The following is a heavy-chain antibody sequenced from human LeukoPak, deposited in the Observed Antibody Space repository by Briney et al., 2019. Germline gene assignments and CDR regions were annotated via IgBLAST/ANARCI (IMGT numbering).Heavy chain of an antibody. CDR1: GFTFSSYW. V-gene: IGHV3-74*03. Sequence: GRSLRLSCAASGFTFSSYWMHWVRQAPGKGPVWVSRINSDGTGTMYADSVKGRFTISRDNAKNTLYLQMNSLRAEDTAVYYCAKHPAFDIWGQGAMVTVSS. CDR2: INSDGTGT. J-gene: IGHJ3*02. CDR3: AKHPAFDI.